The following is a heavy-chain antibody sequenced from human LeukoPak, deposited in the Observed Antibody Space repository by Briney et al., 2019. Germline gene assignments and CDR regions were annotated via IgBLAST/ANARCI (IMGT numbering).Heavy chain of an antibody. D-gene: IGHD3-10*01. V-gene: IGHV3-30*02. CDR3: AKESVWFGESNPFDY. CDR2: IRYDGSNK. Sequence: PGGSLRLSCAASGFTQYGMHWFRQAPGKGLEWVSFIRYDGSNKYYADSVKGRFTISRDNSKNTLYLQMSSLRPEDTAVYYCAKESVWFGESNPFDYWGQGTLVTVSS. CDR1: GFTQYG. J-gene: IGHJ4*02.